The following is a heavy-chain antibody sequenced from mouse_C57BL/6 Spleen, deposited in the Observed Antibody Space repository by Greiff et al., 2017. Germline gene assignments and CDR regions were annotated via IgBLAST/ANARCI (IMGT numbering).Heavy chain of an antibody. J-gene: IGHJ3*01. Sequence: QVQLQQPGAELVKPGASVKMSCKASGYTFTSYWITWVKQRPGQGLEWIGDIYPGSGSTNYNEKFKSKATLTVDTSSSTAYMQLSSLTSEDSAVYYCARNYGSGAWFAYWGQGTLVTVSA. CDR3: ARNYGSGAWFAY. V-gene: IGHV1-55*01. CDR1: GYTFTSYW. D-gene: IGHD1-1*01. CDR2: IYPGSGST.